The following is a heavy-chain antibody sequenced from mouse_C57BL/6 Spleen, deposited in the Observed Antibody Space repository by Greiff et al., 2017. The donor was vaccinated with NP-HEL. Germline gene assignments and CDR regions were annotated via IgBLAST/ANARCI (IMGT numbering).Heavy chain of an antibody. CDR1: GYTFTSYW. V-gene: IGHV1-55*01. J-gene: IGHJ3*01. Sequence: QVQLQQPGAELVKPGASVKMSCKASGYTFTSYWITWVKQRPGQGLEWIGDIYPGSGSTNYNEKFKSKATLTVDTSSSTAYMQLSSLTSEDSAVYYCARSGLVTTLFAYWGQGTLVTVSA. D-gene: IGHD2-5*01. CDR2: IYPGSGST. CDR3: ARSGLVTTLFAY.